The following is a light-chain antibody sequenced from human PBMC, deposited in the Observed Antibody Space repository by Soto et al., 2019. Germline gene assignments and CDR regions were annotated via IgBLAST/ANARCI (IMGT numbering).Light chain of an antibody. J-gene: IGLJ1*01. V-gene: IGLV2-23*01. Sequence: QSVLTQPASVSGSPGQSITISCTGTSSDVGSYNLVSWYQQHPGKAPKLMIYEGSKRPSGVSNRFSGSKSGNTASLTISGLQAEDEADYYCCSYAGSSKVFGTGTKATVL. CDR3: CSYAGSSKV. CDR2: EGS. CDR1: SSDVGSYNL.